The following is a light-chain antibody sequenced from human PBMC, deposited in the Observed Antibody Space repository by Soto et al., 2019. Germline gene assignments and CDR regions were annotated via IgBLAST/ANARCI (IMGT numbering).Light chain of an antibody. J-gene: IGLJ2*01. V-gene: IGLV2-14*01. CDR1: SSDVGGSNY. Sequence: QSALTQPASVSGSPGQSITISCTGTSSDVGGSNYVSWYQQLPGKAPKLMIYEVSNRPSGVSYRFSGSKSGNTASLTVSGLQAEDEADYYCTSYTTSSTPVLFGGGTKLTVL. CDR3: TSYTTSSTPVL. CDR2: EVS.